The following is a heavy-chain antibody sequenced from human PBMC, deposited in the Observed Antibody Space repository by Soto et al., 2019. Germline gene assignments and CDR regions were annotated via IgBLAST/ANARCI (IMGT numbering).Heavy chain of an antibody. Sequence: GGSLRLSCAASGFTFSSYWMHWVRQAPGKGLVWVSRINSDGSSTSYADSVKGRFTISRDNAKNTLYLQMNSLRAEDTAVYYCARRTTNWNANYYYYYYMDVWGKGTTVTVSS. V-gene: IGHV3-74*01. CDR3: ARRTTNWNANYYYYYYMDV. CDR1: GFTFSSYW. CDR2: INSDGSST. J-gene: IGHJ6*03. D-gene: IGHD1-1*01.